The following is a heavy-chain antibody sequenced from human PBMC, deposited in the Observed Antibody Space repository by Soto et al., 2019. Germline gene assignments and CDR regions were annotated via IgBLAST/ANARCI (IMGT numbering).Heavy chain of an antibody. CDR1: GFTFSNYW. CDR3: ARGDCVGGTCYSLAGSFYYYMDV. V-gene: IGHV3-74*02. Sequence: EVQLVESGGGLVQPGGSLRLSCAASGFTFSNYWMYWVRQAPGNGLEWVSRINSDGSVSSYADSVKGRLTISRDNVKNTLYLQMDSLRAEDTAVYYCARGDCVGGTCYSLAGSFYYYMDVWGKGTTVTVFS. D-gene: IGHD2-15*01. J-gene: IGHJ6*03. CDR2: INSDGSVS.